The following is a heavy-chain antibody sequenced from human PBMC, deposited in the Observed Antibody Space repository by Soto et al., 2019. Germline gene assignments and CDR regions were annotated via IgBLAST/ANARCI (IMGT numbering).Heavy chain of an antibody. J-gene: IGHJ3*02. CDR3: ARGTSGWYGRLSAFDI. Sequence: SETLSLTCAVYGGSFSGYYWSWIRQPPGKGLEWIGEINHSGSTNYNPSLKSRVTISVDTSKNQFSLKLSSVTAADTAVYYCARGTSGWYGRLSAFDIWGQGTMVTVSS. V-gene: IGHV4-34*01. CDR2: INHSGST. CDR1: GGSFSGYY. D-gene: IGHD6-19*01.